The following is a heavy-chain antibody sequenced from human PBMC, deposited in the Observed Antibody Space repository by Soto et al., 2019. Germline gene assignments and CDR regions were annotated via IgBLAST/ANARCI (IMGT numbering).Heavy chain of an antibody. J-gene: IGHJ6*02. CDR2: IYYTGTT. CDR1: GATISSGGFY. Sequence: SETLSLTCTVSGATISSGGFYWSWIRQRPGKGLEWIGHIYYTGTTSYNPSLNSRVTISLDMSSNQFSLKLRSVTAADTAKYFCARDDSFYGEPGYGMNVWGQGTTVTVS. D-gene: IGHD4-17*01. CDR3: ARDDSFYGEPGYGMNV. V-gene: IGHV4-31*03.